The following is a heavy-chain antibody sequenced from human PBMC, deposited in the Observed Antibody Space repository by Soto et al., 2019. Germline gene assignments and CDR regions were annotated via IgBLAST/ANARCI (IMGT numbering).Heavy chain of an antibody. CDR3: AALPATYWNFSI. Sequence: SETLSLTCTVSGDSITAGGHYWAWIRQHPEKGLEWLGYIHYSGTTDYNPSLKSRLTVSVDTSKNQFSLSLSSVTAADTAIYYCAALPATYWNFSIWGRGTLVTVSS. V-gene: IGHV4-31*03. CDR1: GDSITAGGHY. CDR2: IHYSGTT. J-gene: IGHJ2*01. D-gene: IGHD2-21*02.